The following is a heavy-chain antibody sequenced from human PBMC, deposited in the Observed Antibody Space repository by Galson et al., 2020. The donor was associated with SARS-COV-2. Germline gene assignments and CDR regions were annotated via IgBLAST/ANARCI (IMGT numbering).Heavy chain of an antibody. D-gene: IGHD5-18*01. CDR3: AHSFYDTAMASWFDY. J-gene: IGHJ4*02. CDR2: LYWDDDK. V-gene: IGHV2-5*02. Sequence: KMSGPTLVKPTQTLTLTCTFSGFSLSTSGVGVGWIRQPPGKALEWLALLYWDDDKRYSPSLKSRLTITKDTSKNQVVLTMTNMDPVDTATYYCAHSFYDTAMASWFDYWGQGTLVTVSS. CDR1: GFSLSTSGVG.